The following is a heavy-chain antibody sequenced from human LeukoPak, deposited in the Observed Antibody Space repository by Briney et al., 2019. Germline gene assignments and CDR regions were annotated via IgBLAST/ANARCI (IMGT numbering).Heavy chain of an antibody. D-gene: IGHD1-14*01. J-gene: IGHJ6*03. CDR2: MNPNSGNT. CDR1: GYTFTSYD. CDR3: ARGRVRKGYYYMDV. V-gene: IGHV1-8*01. Sequence: ASVKVSCKASGYTFTSYDINGVRQATGQGLEGMGWMNPNSGNTGYAQKFQGRVTMIRNTSISTAYVELSSLRSEDTAVYYCARGRVRKGYYYMDVWGKGTTVTVSS.